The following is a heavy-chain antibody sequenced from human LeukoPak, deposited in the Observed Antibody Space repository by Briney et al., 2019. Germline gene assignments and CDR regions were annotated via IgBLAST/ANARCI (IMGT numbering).Heavy chain of an antibody. V-gene: IGHV1-2*02. J-gene: IGHJ5*02. D-gene: IGHD2-8*01. CDR2: INPNSGGT. CDR1: GYSFTDYY. Sequence: ASVTVSCKTSGYSFTDYYMHWVRQAPGQGLEWMGWINPNSGGTISAQKFQGRVTMTRDTSITTVYMEVNWLTSDNTAMYYCAMADRLHGVPSLIGPWGQGTLVTVSS. CDR3: AMADRLHGVPSLIGP.